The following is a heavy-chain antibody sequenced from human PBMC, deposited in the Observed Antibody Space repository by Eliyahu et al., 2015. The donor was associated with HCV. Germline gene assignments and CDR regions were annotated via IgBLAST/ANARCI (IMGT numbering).Heavy chain of an antibody. CDR2: ISTYTGNT. CDR1: GYXFTNXG. J-gene: IGHJ5*02. V-gene: IGHV1-18*01. D-gene: IGHD5-18*01. CDR3: ARDKDSYGRGENWFDP. Sequence: QVQLVQSGAEVKKPGASVKVSCKASGYXFTNXGXSWVRQAPGQGLEWMGWISTYTGNTNYAQKFQGRVTMTKDTSTNTAYMDLRSLRSDDTAVYYCARDKDSYGRGENWFDPWGQGTLVTVSS.